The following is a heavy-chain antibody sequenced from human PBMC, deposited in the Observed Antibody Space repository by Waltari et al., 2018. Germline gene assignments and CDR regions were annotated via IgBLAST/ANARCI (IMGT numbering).Heavy chain of an antibody. CDR2: TRNKANSYTT. D-gene: IGHD3-3*01. V-gene: IGHV3-72*01. Sequence: EVQLVESGGGLVQPGGSLRLSCAASGFTFSDHYMDWVRQAPGKGLEWVGRTRNKANSYTTEYAASVKGRFTISRDDSKNSLYLQMNSLKTEDTAVYYCARGGVREGLRFPLGYWGQGTLVTVSS. CDR1: GFTFSDHY. CDR3: ARGGVREGLRFPLGY. J-gene: IGHJ4*02.